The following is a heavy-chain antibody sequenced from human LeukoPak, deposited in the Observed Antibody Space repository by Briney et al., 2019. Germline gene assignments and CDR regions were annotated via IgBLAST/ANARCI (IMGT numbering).Heavy chain of an antibody. CDR1: GSSITSVSHY. V-gene: IGHV4-39*01. Sequence: SETLSLTCTISGSSITSVSHYWGWIRQPPGQGLEWIGDIYYTGSTYYSPSLRSRVTMSVHTSENQFSLRLNSVTTVDTAVYYCARRWGNIVGVTYEYWGQGTLVTVSS. J-gene: IGHJ4*02. D-gene: IGHD3-16*01. CDR3: ARRWGNIVGVTYEY. CDR2: IYYTGST.